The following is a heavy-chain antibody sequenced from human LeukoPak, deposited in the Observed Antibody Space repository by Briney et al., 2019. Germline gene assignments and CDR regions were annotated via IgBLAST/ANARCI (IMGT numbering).Heavy chain of an antibody. CDR2: IYSGGTT. V-gene: IGHV3-53*01. CDR1: GFTFSSNY. J-gene: IGHJ2*01. Sequence: AGSLRLSCAASGFTFSSNYMNWVRQAPGKGLEWVSVIYSGGTTYYADSVRGRFTISKDESKNTLYLQMNSLRAEDTAVYYCARLSYYPSRGYCQRYFDLWGRGTLSLSPQ. CDR3: ARLSYYPSRGYCQRYFDL. D-gene: IGHD3-22*01.